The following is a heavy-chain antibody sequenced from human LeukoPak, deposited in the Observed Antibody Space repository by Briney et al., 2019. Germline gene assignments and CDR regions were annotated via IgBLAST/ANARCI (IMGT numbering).Heavy chain of an antibody. V-gene: IGHV3-21*01. CDR1: GFTFSSYS. Sequence: GGSLRLSCAASGFTFSSYSMNWVRQAPGKGLEWVSSISSSSSYIYYADSVKGRFTISRDNAKNSLYLQMNSLRAEGTAVYYCASVGWFGELFVDYWGQGTLVTVSS. CDR3: ASVGWFGELFVDY. CDR2: ISSSSSYI. D-gene: IGHD3-10*01. J-gene: IGHJ4*02.